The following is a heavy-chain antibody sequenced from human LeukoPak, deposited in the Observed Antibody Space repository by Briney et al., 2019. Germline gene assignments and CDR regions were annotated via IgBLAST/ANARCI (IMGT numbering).Heavy chain of an antibody. J-gene: IGHJ6*03. D-gene: IGHD3-10*01. V-gene: IGHV3-74*01. CDR1: GFTFSSYG. CDR2: SNSDGSST. CDR3: VRGRITMLRGPSYMDV. Sequence: QPGGSLRLSCAASGFTFSSYGMHWVRQAPGKGLEWVSRSNSDGSSTSYADSVKGRFTISRDNAKNTLYVQMNSLRAEDTAVYYCVRGRITMLRGPSYMDVWGKGTTVIVSS.